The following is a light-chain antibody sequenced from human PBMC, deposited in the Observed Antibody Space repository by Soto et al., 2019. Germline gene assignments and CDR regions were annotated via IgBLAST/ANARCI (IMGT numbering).Light chain of an antibody. CDR3: QQSYSNLGT. CDR1: QSISSY. J-gene: IGKJ2*02. Sequence: DIQMTQSPSSLSASVGDRVTITCRASQSISSYLNWYQQKPGKAPKLLIYAASSLQSGVPSRFRGSGSGTDFTLTISSLQLEDFASYYCQQSYSNLGTFGQGTRLEIK. CDR2: AAS. V-gene: IGKV1-39*01.